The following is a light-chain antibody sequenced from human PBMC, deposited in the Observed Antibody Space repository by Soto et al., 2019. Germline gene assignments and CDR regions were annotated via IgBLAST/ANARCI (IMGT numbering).Light chain of an antibody. CDR2: EAF. CDR1: RMTFGGHDY. Sequence: QSALTQVASVSGSPGQSITISGPATRMTFGGHDYVSWYLHHPGKAPKLLIYEAFNRPSGVSDRFSGSKSGSTASLTISGLQAEDEGDYYCSSFTSTNTWVFGGGTKLTVL. J-gene: IGLJ3*02. CDR3: SSFTSTNTWV. V-gene: IGLV2-14*01.